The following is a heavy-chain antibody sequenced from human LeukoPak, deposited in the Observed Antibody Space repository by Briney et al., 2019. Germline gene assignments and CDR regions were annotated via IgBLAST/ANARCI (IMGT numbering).Heavy chain of an antibody. J-gene: IGHJ4*02. CDR2: IIPILGIA. V-gene: IGHV1-69*04. CDR1: GGTFSSYA. Sequence: SVKVSCKASGGTFSSYAISWVRQAPGQGLEWMGRIIPILGIANYAQKFQGRVTITADKSTSTAYMELSSLRSEDTAVYYCARFTTIYHYFDYWGQGTLVTVSS. D-gene: IGHD1-26*01. CDR3: ARFTTIYHYFDY.